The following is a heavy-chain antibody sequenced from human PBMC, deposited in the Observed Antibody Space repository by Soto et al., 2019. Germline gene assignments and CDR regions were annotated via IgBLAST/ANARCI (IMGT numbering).Heavy chain of an antibody. D-gene: IGHD2-15*01. Sequence: SETLSLTCTVSGGSIRSADYHWGWIRQPPGKGPEWIGHIYYSGSTYYNPSLKSRITISVDTSKNQFSLKLTSMTAADTAVYYCARVADCSGDGCSNNWFDPWGQGTLVTVSS. J-gene: IGHJ5*02. CDR3: ARVADCSGDGCSNNWFDP. CDR1: GGSIRSADYH. CDR2: IYYSGST. V-gene: IGHV4-30-4*01.